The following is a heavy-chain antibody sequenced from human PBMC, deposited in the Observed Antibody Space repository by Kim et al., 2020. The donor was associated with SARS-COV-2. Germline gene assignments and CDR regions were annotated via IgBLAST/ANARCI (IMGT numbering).Heavy chain of an antibody. Sequence: SETLSLTCVVYGGSLTDYTWTWIRQPPGKGLEWIGDFSHSGGIKLNPSLKSRVILILDMPSNQFSLRMNSVTAADTAVYYCARALVRGVLSNWGQGTLVTVSS. J-gene: IGHJ4*02. D-gene: IGHD3-10*01. CDR1: GGSLTDYT. CDR2: FSHSGGI. V-gene: IGHV4-34*01. CDR3: ARALVRGVLSN.